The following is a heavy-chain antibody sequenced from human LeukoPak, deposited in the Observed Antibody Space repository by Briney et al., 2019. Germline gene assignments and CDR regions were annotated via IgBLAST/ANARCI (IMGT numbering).Heavy chain of an antibody. J-gene: IGHJ4*02. CDR3: ARLPIY. V-gene: IGHV3-66*02. CDR2: IYNDGST. CDR1: GFTFSSYE. Sequence: GGSLRLSCAASGFTFSSYEMNWVRQAPGKGLGWVSVIYNDGSTYYADSVKGRFTISRDNSKNTLYLQMNSLRPEDTAVYYCARLPIYWGQGTLVTVSS.